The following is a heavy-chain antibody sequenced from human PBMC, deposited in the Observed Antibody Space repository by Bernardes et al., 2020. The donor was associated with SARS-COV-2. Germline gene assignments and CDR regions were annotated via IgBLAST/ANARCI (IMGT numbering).Heavy chain of an antibody. CDR3: ARGRNSVNMILVGIGFTVYFDY. V-gene: IGHV4-34*01. CDR2: INHSGST. CDR1: GESFSGYY. J-gene: IGHJ4*02. D-gene: IGHD3-22*01. Sequence: SETLSLTCAVYGESFSGYYWSWIRQPPGKGLEWIGEINHSGSTNYNPSLKSRFTLSVDTSKNQFTLKLSALTAADTAVYYCARGRNSVNMILVGIGFTVYFDYWGQGTLVTVSS.